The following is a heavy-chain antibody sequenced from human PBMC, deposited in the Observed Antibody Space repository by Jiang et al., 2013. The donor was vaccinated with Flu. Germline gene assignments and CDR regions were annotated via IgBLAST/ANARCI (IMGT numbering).Heavy chain of an antibody. D-gene: IGHD3-22*01. V-gene: IGHV3-21*01. J-gene: IGHJ4*02. CDR1: GFTFSTYS. CDR2: ISSSTTYI. Sequence: QLLESGGGLVKPGGSLRLSCAASGFTFSTYSMNWVRQAPGKGLEWVSSISSSTTYIYYADSVKGRFTISRDNTKNSLYLQMNSLRAEDTAVYYCARDRGYYYDSSAKGSYDYWGQGTLVTVSS. CDR3: ARDRGYYYDSSAKGSYDY.